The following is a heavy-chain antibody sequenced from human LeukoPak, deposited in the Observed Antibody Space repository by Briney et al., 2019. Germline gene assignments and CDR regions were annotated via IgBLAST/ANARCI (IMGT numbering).Heavy chain of an antibody. Sequence: PSETLSLTCTVSGGSISSYYWSWIRQPPGKGLEWIGYSYTSGSTKYNPCIMSRVDISVDTTKTQFHLKLNSMAAADTALYYCARHGSGGARHAFDIWGQGKMVTVSS. CDR3: ARHGSGGARHAFDI. CDR1: GGSISSYY. J-gene: IGHJ3*02. V-gene: IGHV4-4*09. D-gene: IGHD4/OR15-4a*01. CDR2: SYTSGST.